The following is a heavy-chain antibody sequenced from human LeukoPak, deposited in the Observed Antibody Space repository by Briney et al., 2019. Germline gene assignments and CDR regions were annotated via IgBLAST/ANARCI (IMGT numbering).Heavy chain of an antibody. CDR1: GGSISSSSYY. D-gene: IGHD6-6*01. V-gene: IGHV4-39*01. Sequence: SETLSLTCTVSGGSISSSSYYWGWIRQPPGKGLEWIGSIYYSGSTYYNPSLKSRVTISVDTSKNQFSLKLSSVTAADTAVCYCARRIAARYNWFDPWGQGTLVTVSS. J-gene: IGHJ5*02. CDR3: ARRIAARYNWFDP. CDR2: IYYSGST.